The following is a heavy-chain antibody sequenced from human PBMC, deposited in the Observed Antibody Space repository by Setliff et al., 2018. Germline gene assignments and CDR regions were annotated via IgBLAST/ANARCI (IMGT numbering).Heavy chain of an antibody. CDR2: IYYSGST. Sequence: PSETLSLTCAVYGGSFSSGGYYWSWIRQHPGKGLEWIGYIYYSGSTYYKPSLKSRVTISIDTSKNNFSLKLSSVTDADTAVYYCARENGDPNYNFWSSYYLYYYYGMDVWGQGTTVTVSS. CDR3: ARENGDPNYNFWSSYYLYYYYGMDV. CDR1: GGSFSSGGYY. V-gene: IGHV4-31*11. J-gene: IGHJ6*02. D-gene: IGHD3-3*01.